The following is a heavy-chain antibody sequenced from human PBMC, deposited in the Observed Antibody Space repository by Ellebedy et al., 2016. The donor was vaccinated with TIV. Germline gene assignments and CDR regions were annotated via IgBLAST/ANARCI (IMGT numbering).Heavy chain of an antibody. CDR2: FYHSGNT. CDR3: ATYTMGRLDY. D-gene: IGHD1-1*01. J-gene: IGHJ4*02. Sequence: GSLRLSCSVSGGSISSYYWTWIRQPPGKGLEWIAYFYHSGNTNYSPSLKSRVTISVDTSKNQISLKLSSVTAADTAVYYCATYTMGRLDYWGQGTLVTVSS. V-gene: IGHV4-59*08. CDR1: GGSISSYY.